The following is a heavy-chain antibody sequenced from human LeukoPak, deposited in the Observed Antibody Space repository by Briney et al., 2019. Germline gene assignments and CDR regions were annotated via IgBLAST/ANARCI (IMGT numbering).Heavy chain of an antibody. Sequence: SETLSLTCAVYGGSFSGYYWNWIRQPPGKGLEWIGEINLSGSTNYNPSLKSRVTISVDTSKNQFSLKLSSVTAADTAVYYCARGYRSDDYYFDYWGQGTLVTVSA. V-gene: IGHV4-34*01. D-gene: IGHD1-26*01. CDR1: GGSFSGYY. J-gene: IGHJ4*02. CDR3: ARGYRSDDYYFDY. CDR2: INLSGST.